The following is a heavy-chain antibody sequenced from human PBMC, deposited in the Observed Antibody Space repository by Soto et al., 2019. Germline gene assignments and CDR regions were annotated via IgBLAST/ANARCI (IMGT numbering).Heavy chain of an antibody. CDR2: INPSGDST. V-gene: IGHV1-46*01. CDR3: ARVGSQMIVAATDYFDY. D-gene: IGHD6-19*01. CDR1: GYTFSSYY. J-gene: IGHJ4*02. Sequence: QVQLVQSGAEVKKPGASVKVSCKASGYTFSSYYMHWLRQAPGQGLERMGVINPSGDSTNYEQKFQGRVTMTRDTSTSTVYLEVTSLRSEDTAVYYCARVGSQMIVAATDYFDYWGQGTLVTVSS.